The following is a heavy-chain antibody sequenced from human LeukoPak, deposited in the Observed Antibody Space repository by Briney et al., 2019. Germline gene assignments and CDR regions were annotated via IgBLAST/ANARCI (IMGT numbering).Heavy chain of an antibody. V-gene: IGHV4-61*02. Sequence: SQTLSLTCTVSGGSISSGSYYWSWIRQPAGKGLEWIGRIYTSGSTNYNPSLKSRVTISVDTSKNQFSLKVSSVTAADTAVYYCARQSPARYSGSYSADYWGQGTLVTVSS. CDR3: ARQSPARYSGSYSADY. J-gene: IGHJ4*02. CDR2: IYTSGST. D-gene: IGHD1-26*01. CDR1: GGSISSGSYY.